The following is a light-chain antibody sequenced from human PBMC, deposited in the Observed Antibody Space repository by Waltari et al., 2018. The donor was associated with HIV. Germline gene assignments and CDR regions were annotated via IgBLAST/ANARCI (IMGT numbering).Light chain of an antibody. CDR2: AAS. J-gene: IGKJ1*01. Sequence: DIQMTQSPSSLSAHVGDRVTITCRASQSISSYLNWYQQKPGKAPKLLIYAASSLQSGVPSRFSGSGSGTDFTLTISSLQPEDFATYYCQQSYSTPTCTFGQGTKVEIK. V-gene: IGKV1-39*01. CDR3: QQSYSTPTCT. CDR1: QSISSY.